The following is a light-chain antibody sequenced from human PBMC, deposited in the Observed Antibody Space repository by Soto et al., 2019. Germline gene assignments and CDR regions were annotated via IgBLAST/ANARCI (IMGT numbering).Light chain of an antibody. CDR2: EVS. J-gene: IGLJ3*02. V-gene: IGLV2-14*01. CDR3: SSYTTSSTWV. Sequence: QSALTQPASVSGSPAQSITISCTGTSSDVGGYNYVSWYQQHPGKAPKLIIYEVSNRPSGVSNRFSGSKSGNTASLTISGLQAEDEADYYCSSYTTSSTWVFGGGTQLTVL. CDR1: SSDVGGYNY.